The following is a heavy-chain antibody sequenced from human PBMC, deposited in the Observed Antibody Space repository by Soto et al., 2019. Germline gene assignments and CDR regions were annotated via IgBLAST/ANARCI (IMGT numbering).Heavy chain of an antibody. CDR3: ARDVSALDF. CDR1: GVTFSSYW. CDR2: IKKDGSDK. J-gene: IGHJ4*02. Sequence: GGSLRLSCVASGVTFSSYWMSWVRQAPGKGLEWVANIKKDGSDKNYVDSVRGRFTVSRDNAKNSLYLQMNSLRAEDTAVYYCARDVSALDFWGQGTLVTVSS. V-gene: IGHV3-7*01.